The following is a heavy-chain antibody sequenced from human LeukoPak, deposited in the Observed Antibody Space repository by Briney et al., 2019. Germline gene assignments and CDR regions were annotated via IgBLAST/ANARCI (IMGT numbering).Heavy chain of an antibody. CDR2: IYLGDSDV. J-gene: IGHJ4*02. CDR3: ARHGGKYSHSIDS. CDR1: GNSFTNSW. V-gene: IGHV5-51*01. D-gene: IGHD3-16*01. Sequence: GEPLEISCQGSGNSFTNSWIGWVRQMPGKGLEWMGIIYLGDSDVRYSPSFRGQVTISADKSISSAYLQWSSLKDSDTAMYYCARHGGKYSHSIDSWGQGTLVTASS.